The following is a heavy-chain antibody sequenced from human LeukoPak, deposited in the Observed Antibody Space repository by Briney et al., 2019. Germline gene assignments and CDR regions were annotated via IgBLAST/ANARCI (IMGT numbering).Heavy chain of an antibody. V-gene: IGHV3-53*01. Sequence: GGSLRLSCAASGFTVSSNYMSWVRQAPGKGLQWVSVIYSGGSTYYADSVKGRFTISRDNSKNTLYLQMNSLRAEDTAVYYCARVWFGEFDFDYWGQGTLVTVSS. CDR1: GFTVSSNY. J-gene: IGHJ4*02. CDR3: ARVWFGEFDFDY. CDR2: IYSGGST. D-gene: IGHD3-10*01.